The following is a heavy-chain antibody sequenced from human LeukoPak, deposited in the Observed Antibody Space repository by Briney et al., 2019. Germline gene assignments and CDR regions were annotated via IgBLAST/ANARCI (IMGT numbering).Heavy chain of an antibody. D-gene: IGHD2-2*01. J-gene: IGHJ3*02. CDR2: IYYSGST. Sequence: PSETLSLTCTVSGGSISSSSYYWGWIRQPPGKGLEWIGSIYYSGSTYYNPSLKSRVTISVDTSKNQFSLKLSSVTAADTAVYYCARRSSVVVVPAAMGASWFGELGRFFAFDIWGQGTMVTVSS. CDR1: GGSISSSSYY. V-gene: IGHV4-39*01. CDR3: ARRSSVVVVPAAMGASWFGELGRFFAFDI.